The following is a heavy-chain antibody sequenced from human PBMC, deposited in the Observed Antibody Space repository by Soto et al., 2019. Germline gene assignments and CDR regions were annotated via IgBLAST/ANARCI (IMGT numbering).Heavy chain of an antibody. CDR3: ARVGSSVVAATRWTFDI. CDR1: GFTFSSYW. J-gene: IGHJ3*02. CDR2: IKQDGSEK. Sequence: EVQLVESGGGLVQPGGSLRLSCAASGFTFSSYWMSWVRQAPGKGLEWVANIKQDGSEKYYVDSVKGRFTISRDNAKNSLYRQMNSLRAEDTAVYYCARVGSSVVAATRWTFDIWGQGRMVTVSS. D-gene: IGHD2-15*01. V-gene: IGHV3-7*03.